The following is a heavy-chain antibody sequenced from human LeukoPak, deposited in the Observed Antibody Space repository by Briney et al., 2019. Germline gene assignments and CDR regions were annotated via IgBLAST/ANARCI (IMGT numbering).Heavy chain of an antibody. D-gene: IGHD6-6*01. V-gene: IGHV3-7*01. Sequence: PGGSLRLSCVASGFTFSNYWMSWVRQAPGKGLEWVVNIKQDGSEQYYVDSVKGRFTISRDNAKNSLYLQMNSLRAEDTAVYYCARAARALIVYYYMDVWGKGTTVTVSS. CDR2: IKQDGSEQ. CDR3: ARAARALIVYYYMDV. J-gene: IGHJ6*03. CDR1: GFTFSNYW.